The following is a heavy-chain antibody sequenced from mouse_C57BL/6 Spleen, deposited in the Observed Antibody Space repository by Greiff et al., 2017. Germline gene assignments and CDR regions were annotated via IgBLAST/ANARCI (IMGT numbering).Heavy chain of an antibody. CDR1: GFTFSDYG. CDR3: ARLAELPYAMDY. CDR2: ISSGSSTI. Sequence: EVQLQESGGGLVKPGGSLKLSCAASGFTFSDYGMHWVRQAPEKGLEWVAYISSGSSTIYYADTVKGRFTISRDNAKNTLFLQMTSLRSEDTAMYYCARLAELPYAMDYWGQGTSVTVSS. J-gene: IGHJ4*01. D-gene: IGHD1-1*01. V-gene: IGHV5-17*01.